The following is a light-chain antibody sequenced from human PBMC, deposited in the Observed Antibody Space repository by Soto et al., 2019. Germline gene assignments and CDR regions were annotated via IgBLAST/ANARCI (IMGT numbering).Light chain of an antibody. V-gene: IGKV1-39*01. CDR3: QQSYNTPCT. J-gene: IGKJ2*02. Sequence: DIQMTQSPSSLSASVGDRVTITCRASQSISSYLNWYQQKPGKAPKLLIYAASSLQSGVPSRFSGSGPGTDFTLTISSLQPEDFATYYCQQSYNTPCTFGQGTKVDI. CDR1: QSISSY. CDR2: AAS.